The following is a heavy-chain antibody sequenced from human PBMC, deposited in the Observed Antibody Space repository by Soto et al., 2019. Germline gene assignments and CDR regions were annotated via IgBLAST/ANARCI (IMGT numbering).Heavy chain of an antibody. CDR1: GFTFDDYT. D-gene: IGHD3-10*01. CDR3: AKDSTGSYSYFDY. V-gene: IGHV3-43*01. CDR2: ITWDGGST. J-gene: IGHJ4*02. Sequence: EVQLVESGGVVVQPGGSLRLSCAASGFTFDDYTMHWVRQTPGKGLEWVSLITWDGGSTYYADSVKGRFTISRDNNKNSLYLQMNSLRTEDTALYYCAKDSTGSYSYFDYWGQGTLVTVSS.